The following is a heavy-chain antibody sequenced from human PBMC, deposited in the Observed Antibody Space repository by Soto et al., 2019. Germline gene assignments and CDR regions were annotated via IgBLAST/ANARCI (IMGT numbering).Heavy chain of an antibody. D-gene: IGHD2-2*01. Sequence: KSSETLSLTCTVSGGSISSGGYYWSWIRQHPGKGLEWIGYIYYSGSTYYNPSLKSRVTISVDTSKNQFSLKLSSVTAADTAVYYCAREALVPKTYYFDYWGQGTLVTVSS. CDR2: IYYSGST. V-gene: IGHV4-31*03. J-gene: IGHJ4*02. CDR1: GGSISSGGYY. CDR3: AREALVPKTYYFDY.